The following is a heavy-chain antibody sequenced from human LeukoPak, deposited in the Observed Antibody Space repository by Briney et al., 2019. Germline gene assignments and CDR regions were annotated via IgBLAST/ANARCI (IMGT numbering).Heavy chain of an antibody. J-gene: IGHJ3*02. D-gene: IGHD3-9*01. V-gene: IGHV3-30*01. CDR1: GFTFSSYA. CDR2: ISYDGSNK. CDR3: ARAPGYFDWPYLDI. Sequence: GRSLRLTCAASGFTFSSYAMHWVRQAPGKGLEWVAVISYDGSNKYYADSVKGRFTISRDNSKNTLYLQMNSLRAEDTAVYYCARAPGYFDWPYLDIWGQGTMVTVSS.